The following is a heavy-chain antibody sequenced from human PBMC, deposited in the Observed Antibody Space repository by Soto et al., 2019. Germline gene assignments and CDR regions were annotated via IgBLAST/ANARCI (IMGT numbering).Heavy chain of an antibody. CDR2: IYWDDDK. Sequence: QITLKESGPTLVKPTQTLTLTCTFSGFSLSTSGEGVGWIRQPPGKALEWLALIYWDDDKRYTPSLKSRLTITKDTSKNQVVLSMTNMDPVDTATYYCVHRLHTSSWYELGFDYWGQGTLVTVSS. CDR3: VHRLHTSSWYELGFDY. D-gene: IGHD6-13*01. J-gene: IGHJ4*02. CDR1: GFSLSTSGEG. V-gene: IGHV2-5*02.